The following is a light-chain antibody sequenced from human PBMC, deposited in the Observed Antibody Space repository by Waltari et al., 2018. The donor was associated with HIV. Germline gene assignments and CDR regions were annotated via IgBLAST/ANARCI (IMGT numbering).Light chain of an antibody. CDR2: GAS. CDR1: QSISSY. J-gene: IGKJ1*01. V-gene: IGKV1-39*01. Sequence: DIQITQSPSSLSASVGDRVTITCRASQSISSYLNWYQQKPGKAPTLLIYGASSLQSGVPSRFSGSGSGKDFTLTISSLQPEDFATYYCQQSYSTPRTFGQGTKVEIK. CDR3: QQSYSTPRT.